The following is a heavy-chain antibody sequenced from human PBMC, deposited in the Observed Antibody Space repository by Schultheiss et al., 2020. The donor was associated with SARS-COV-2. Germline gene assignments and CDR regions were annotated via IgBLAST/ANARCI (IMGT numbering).Heavy chain of an antibody. V-gene: IGHV3-30*03. CDR2: ISYDGSDK. Sequence: GGSLRLSCAASGFTFTNYGMHWVRQAPGKGLEWVAVISYDGSDKYYADSVKGRFTISRDNSKNTLYLQMNSLRSDDTAVYYCARDPRHYDFWSGYPGFDYWGQGTLVTVSS. CDR1: GFTFTNYG. CDR3: ARDPRHYDFWSGYPGFDY. D-gene: IGHD3-3*01. J-gene: IGHJ4*02.